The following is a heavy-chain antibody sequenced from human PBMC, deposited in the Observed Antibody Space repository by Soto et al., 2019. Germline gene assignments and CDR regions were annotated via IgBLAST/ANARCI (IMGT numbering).Heavy chain of an antibody. V-gene: IGHV4-59*01. CDR2: IHYSGST. CDR3: ARGRWLDY. J-gene: IGHJ4*02. CDR1: GGSISSYY. Sequence: QVQLQESGPGLVKPSETLSLTCTVSGGSISSYYWSWIRQPPGKGLEWIGYIHYSGSTNHNPSLKSRVTISVDASKNQFSLKLSSVPAADTAVYYCARGRWLDYWGQGTLVTVSS.